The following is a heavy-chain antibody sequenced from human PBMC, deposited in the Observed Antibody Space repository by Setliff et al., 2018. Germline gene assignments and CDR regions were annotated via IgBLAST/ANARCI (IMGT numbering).Heavy chain of an antibody. D-gene: IGHD1-26*01. CDR2: VRDRGNT. J-gene: IGHJ3*01. CDR3: VRDLSGGQAL. V-gene: IGHV4-39*07. CDR1: GGSVSRTVYY. Sequence: SETLSLTCSVAGGSVSRTVYYWGWVRQSPGKGPEWVASVRDRGNTAYNPSLRSRLTISIDTSENQFSMKLISVTAADTAVYYCVRDLSGGQALWGQGTMVTVSS.